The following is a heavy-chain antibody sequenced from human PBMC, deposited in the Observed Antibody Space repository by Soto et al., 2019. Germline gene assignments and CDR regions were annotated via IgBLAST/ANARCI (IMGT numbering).Heavy chain of an antibody. CDR1: GFTFSNAW. D-gene: IGHD2-2*01. J-gene: IGHJ4*02. CDR2: IKSKTDGGPT. Sequence: EVQLVESGGGLVKPGGSLRLSCAASGFTFSNAWMSWVRQAPGKGLEWVGRIKSKTDGGPTDYAAPVKGRFSISKDDSNNTLYLQMNSLKTEDTAVYYCTTVVVPAATQVRGQGTLVTVSS. V-gene: IGHV3-15*05. CDR3: TTVVVPAATQV.